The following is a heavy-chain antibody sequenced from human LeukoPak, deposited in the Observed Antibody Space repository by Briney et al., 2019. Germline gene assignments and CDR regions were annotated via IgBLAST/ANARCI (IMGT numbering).Heavy chain of an antibody. J-gene: IGHJ5*02. V-gene: IGHV1-69*06. CDR1: GGTFSSYA. D-gene: IGHD3-10*01. CDR2: IIPIFGTA. CDR3: ATMVRGVISRFDP. Sequence: GASVKVSCKASGGTFSSYAISWVRQAPGQGLEWMGGIIPIFGTANYAQKFQGRVTITADKSTSTAYMELSSLRSEDTAVYYCATMVRGVISRFDPWGQGTLVTVSS.